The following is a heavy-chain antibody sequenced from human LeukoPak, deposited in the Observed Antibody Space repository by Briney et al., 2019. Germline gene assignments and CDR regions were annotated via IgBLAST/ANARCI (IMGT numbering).Heavy chain of an antibody. Sequence: ASVKVSRKASGYTFTDYYIHWVRQAPGQGLECMGCVNPKSGGTNYEQKFQGRVTMTRDTSISTAYMELSSLRSDDTAVYYCARGCGTSCVKEGLRLGDWGQGTLVTVSS. D-gene: IGHD2-2*01. V-gene: IGHV1-2*02. J-gene: IGHJ4*02. CDR2: VNPKSGGT. CDR3: ARGCGTSCVKEGLRLGD. CDR1: GYTFTDYY.